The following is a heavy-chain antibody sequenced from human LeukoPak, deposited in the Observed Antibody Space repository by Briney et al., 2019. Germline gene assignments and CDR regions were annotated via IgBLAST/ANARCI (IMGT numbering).Heavy chain of an antibody. J-gene: IGHJ4*02. V-gene: IGHV3-30-3*01. Sequence: PGGSLRLSCAASGFTFSSYAMHWVRQAPGKGLEWVAVISYDGSNKYYADSVKGRFTISRDNAKNSLYLQMSGLRAEDTAIYYCVRASDDTNYPFRDWGQGTLVTVSS. CDR2: ISYDGSNK. D-gene: IGHD4/OR15-4a*01. CDR1: GFTFSSYA. CDR3: VRASDDTNYPFRD.